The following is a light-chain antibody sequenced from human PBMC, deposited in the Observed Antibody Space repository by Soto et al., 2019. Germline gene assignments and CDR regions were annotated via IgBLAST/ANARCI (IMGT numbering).Light chain of an antibody. CDR3: QQRSGWPRGT. Sequence: VLTQSPATLSLSPGESATLSCRASQNVGNNLAWYQQKSGQAPRLLIYAASDRATGVPARFSGRMSGTDFTLTISSLEPEDFATYFCQQRSGWPRGTFGRGTKLE. CDR2: AAS. J-gene: IGKJ2*02. CDR1: QNVGNN. V-gene: IGKV3-11*01.